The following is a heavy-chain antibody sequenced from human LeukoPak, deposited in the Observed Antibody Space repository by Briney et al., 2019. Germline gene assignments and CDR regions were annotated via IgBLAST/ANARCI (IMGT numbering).Heavy chain of an antibody. CDR3: ARALGYCSGGTCYVHFDY. V-gene: IGHV5-51*01. J-gene: IGHJ4*02. CDR2: VYPGDSDA. CDR1: GYSFTSYW. D-gene: IGHD2-15*01. Sequence: GESLKISCKGSGYSFTSYWIVWVRQMPGKGLEWMGIVYPGDSDATYSPSFQGQVTISADKSISTAYLQWSSLKASDTAMYYCARALGYCSGGTCYVHFDYWGQGTLVTVSS.